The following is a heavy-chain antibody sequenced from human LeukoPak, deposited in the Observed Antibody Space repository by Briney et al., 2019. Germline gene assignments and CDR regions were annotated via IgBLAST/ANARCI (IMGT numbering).Heavy chain of an antibody. CDR2: INPSGGRT. J-gene: IGHJ6*03. CDR3: ARGNVVVVAATGRGDYYYYMDV. Sequence: PEASVKVSCKASGYSFTSYYMHWVRQAPGQGLEWMGIINPSGGRTSYAQKFQGRVTMTRDMSTSTAYMELSSLRSEDTAAYYCARGNVVVVAATGRGDYYYYMDVWGKGTTVTISS. V-gene: IGHV1-46*01. CDR1: GYSFTSYY. D-gene: IGHD2-15*01.